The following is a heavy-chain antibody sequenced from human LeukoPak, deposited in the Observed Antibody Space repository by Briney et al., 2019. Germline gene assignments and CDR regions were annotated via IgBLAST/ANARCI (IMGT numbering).Heavy chain of an antibody. Sequence: PGGSLRLSCAASGFTFSSYTMNWVRQAPGKGLEWVSSISSSSYIYYADSVKGRFTISRDNAKNLLYLQMNSLRAEDTAVYYCARDREGDYIWGSYRPDWFDPWGQGTLVTVSS. CDR1: GFTFSSYT. V-gene: IGHV3-21*01. CDR2: ISSSSYI. J-gene: IGHJ5*02. D-gene: IGHD3-16*02. CDR3: ARDREGDYIWGSYRPDWFDP.